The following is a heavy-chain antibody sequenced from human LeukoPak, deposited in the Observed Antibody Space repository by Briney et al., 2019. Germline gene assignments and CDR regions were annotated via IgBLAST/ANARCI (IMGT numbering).Heavy chain of an antibody. CDR1: GDSVSGNSAA. V-gene: IGHV6-1*01. CDR3: TRGSFFDY. Sequence: SQTLSLTCAISGDSVSGNSAAWNWIRQSPSRGLEWLGRTYYRSKWYIDYATSVKSRITINADTSKNQFSLQLNSVAPEDTAVYYCTRGSFFDYWGQGTLVTVSS. D-gene: IGHD2-15*01. CDR2: TYYRSKWYI. J-gene: IGHJ4*02.